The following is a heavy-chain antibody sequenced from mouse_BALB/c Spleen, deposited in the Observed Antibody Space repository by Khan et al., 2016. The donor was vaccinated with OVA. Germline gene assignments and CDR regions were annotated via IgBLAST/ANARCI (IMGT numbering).Heavy chain of an antibody. Sequence: VQLQQSGTVLARPGASVKMSCKASGYTFTSYWMHWVKQRPGQGLEWIGAIYPGNSDTNYNQKFKGTAKLTAVTSTSTAYMELNSLTNEDSAVYYGTRNGFGNYESWDYWGQGTTLTVSS. CDR3: TRNGFGNYESWDY. J-gene: IGHJ2*01. CDR1: GYTFTSYW. V-gene: IGHV1-5*01. D-gene: IGHD2-1*01. CDR2: IYPGNSDT.